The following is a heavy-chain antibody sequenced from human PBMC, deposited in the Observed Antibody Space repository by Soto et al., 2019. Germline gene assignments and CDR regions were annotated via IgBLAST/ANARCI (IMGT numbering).Heavy chain of an antibody. V-gene: IGHV4-59*08. Sequence: QVQLQEAGPGLVKPSETLSLTCTGSGGSISSYYWSWIRQPPGKGLEWIGYIYYSGSTNYHPSLKRRVTISVDTSKNQYSLKLSSVTAADTAVHYCTRRYGPGFDYWGQGTLVTVSS. D-gene: IGHD4-17*01. CDR1: GGSISSYY. J-gene: IGHJ4*02. CDR3: TRRYGPGFDY. CDR2: IYYSGST.